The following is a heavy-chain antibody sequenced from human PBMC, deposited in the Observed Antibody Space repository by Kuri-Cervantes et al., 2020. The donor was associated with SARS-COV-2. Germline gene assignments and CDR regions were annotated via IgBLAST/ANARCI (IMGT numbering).Heavy chain of an antibody. Sequence: SETLSLTCTASGGSISSGDYYWSWIRQSPGKGLELIGYIYCSGSTYYNPSLKSRVTISVDTSKNQFSLKLSSVTAADTAVYYCARDRLGLLWFGEPKRYGMDVWGQGTTVTVSS. V-gene: IGHV4-30-4*01. CDR1: GGSISSGDYY. J-gene: IGHJ6*02. CDR3: ARDRLGLLWFGEPKRYGMDV. CDR2: IYCSGST. D-gene: IGHD3-10*01.